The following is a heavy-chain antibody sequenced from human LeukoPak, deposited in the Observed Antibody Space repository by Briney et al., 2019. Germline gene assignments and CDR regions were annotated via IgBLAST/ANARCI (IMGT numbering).Heavy chain of an antibody. CDR1: GFTFSSYE. D-gene: IGHD3-10*01. CDR2: ISSSGSTI. V-gene: IGHV3-48*03. CDR3: AELGITMIRGV. J-gene: IGHJ6*04. Sequence: GGSLRLSCAASGFTFSSYEMNWVRQVPGKGLEWVSYISSSGSTIYYADSVKGRFTISRDNAKNSLYLQMNSLRAEDTAVYYCAELGITMIRGVWGKGTTVTISS.